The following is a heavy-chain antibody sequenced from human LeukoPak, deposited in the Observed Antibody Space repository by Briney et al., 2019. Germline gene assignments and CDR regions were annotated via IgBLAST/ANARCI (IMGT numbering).Heavy chain of an antibody. CDR3: ARRGTYSNGAYYFDY. D-gene: IGHD6-19*01. J-gene: IGHJ4*02. Sequence: ASVKVSCKASGGTFSSYAISWVRQAPGQGLEWMGWINPNSGGTNYAQKFQGRVTMTRDTSISTAYMELSRLRSDDTAVYYCARRGTYSNGAYYFDYWGQGTLVTVSS. CDR2: INPNSGGT. CDR1: GGTFSSYA. V-gene: IGHV1-2*02.